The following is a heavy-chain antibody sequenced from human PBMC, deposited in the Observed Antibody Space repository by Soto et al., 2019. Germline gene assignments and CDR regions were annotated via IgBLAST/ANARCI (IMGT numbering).Heavy chain of an antibody. CDR1: GGSFSGYY. J-gene: IGHJ4*02. CDR3: ARGASTYDSSGYYSY. V-gene: IGHV4-34*01. CDR2: INHSGST. D-gene: IGHD3-22*01. Sequence: QVQLQQWGAGLLKPSETLSLTCAVYGGSFSGYYWSWIRQPPGKGLEWIGEINHSGSTNYNPSLKSRVTISVDTSKNQFSLKLSSVTAAHTAVYYCARGASTYDSSGYYSYWGQGTLVTV.